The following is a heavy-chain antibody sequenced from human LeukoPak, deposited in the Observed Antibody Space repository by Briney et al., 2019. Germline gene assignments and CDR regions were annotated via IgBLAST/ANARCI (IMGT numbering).Heavy chain of an antibody. CDR1: QLTFNRYV. V-gene: IGHV3-23*01. J-gene: IGHJ4*02. CDR2: ISASGGTT. D-gene: IGHD3-22*01. CDR3: AKDPRGYYDSSGYY. Sequence: PGGSLRLSCTSSQLTFNRYVMAWVRQAPGKGLEWVSTISASGGTTYYADSVQGRFTISRDNSKNTLYLQMNSLRAEDTAVYYCAKDPRGYYDSSGYYWGQGTLVTVSS.